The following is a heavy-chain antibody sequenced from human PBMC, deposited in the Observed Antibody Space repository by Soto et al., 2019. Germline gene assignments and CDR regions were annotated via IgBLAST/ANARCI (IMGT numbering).Heavy chain of an antibody. CDR2: IYYSGST. D-gene: IGHD3-10*01. CDR3: ARVLRDYPFYYYYLDV. V-gene: IGHV4-39*01. CDR1: SGSISSSDHF. J-gene: IGHJ6*03. Sequence: SETLSLTCTVSSGSISSSDHFWAWIRRPPGKGLEWIGNIYYSGSTYYNPSLKSRVTISVDTSKNQFSLKLSSMTAADTAVYFCARVLRDYPFYYYYLDVWGKGTTVTVSS.